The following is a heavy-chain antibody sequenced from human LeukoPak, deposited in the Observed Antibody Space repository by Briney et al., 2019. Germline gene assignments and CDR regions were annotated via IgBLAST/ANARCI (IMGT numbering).Heavy chain of an antibody. V-gene: IGHV4-61*02. D-gene: IGHD1-7*01. Sequence: PSETLSLTCTVSDDSISSDFYYWSWIRQPAGKGLEWIGRIYTSGSTNYNPSLKSRVTISVDTSKNQFSLKLSSVTAADTAVYYCARIYNWNYWRAFDIWGQGTMVTVSS. J-gene: IGHJ3*02. CDR1: DDSISSDFYY. CDR3: ARIYNWNYWRAFDI. CDR2: IYTSGST.